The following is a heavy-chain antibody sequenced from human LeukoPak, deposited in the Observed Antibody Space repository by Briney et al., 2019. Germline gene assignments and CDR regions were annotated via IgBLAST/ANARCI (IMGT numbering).Heavy chain of an antibody. D-gene: IGHD3-10*01. V-gene: IGHV3-23*01. CDR1: GFTFSSYA. CDR3: AKAVWFGEFDYYFFGLDV. Sequence: GGSLSLSCPALGFTFSSYAMGWFRQAQGKGLDGVSAIIGSGGDTYYADSVKGRFTFSRDNSKNTLYLQMNSLRPEDTALYYCAKAVWFGEFDYYFFGLDVWGQGTTVTVSS. CDR2: IIGSGGDT. J-gene: IGHJ6*02.